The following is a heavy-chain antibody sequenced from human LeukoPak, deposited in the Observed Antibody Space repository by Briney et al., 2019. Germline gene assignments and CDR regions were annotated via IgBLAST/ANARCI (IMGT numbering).Heavy chain of an antibody. J-gene: IGHJ4*02. CDR3: ARCDSSGYYHFEY. CDR2: IYYSGST. D-gene: IGHD3-22*01. V-gene: IGHV4-39*07. Sequence: SETLSLTCTVSGGSISSSSYYWGWIRQPPGKGLDWIGSIYYSGSTYYNPSLKSRVTISVDTPKNKFSLKLSSVTAADTAVYYCARCDSSGYYHFEYWGQGTLVTVSS. CDR1: GGSISSSSYY.